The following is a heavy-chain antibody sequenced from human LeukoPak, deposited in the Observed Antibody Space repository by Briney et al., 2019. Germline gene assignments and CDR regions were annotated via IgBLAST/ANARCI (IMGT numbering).Heavy chain of an antibody. CDR1: GGSISSYY. CDR3: ARGPGIAVAGFDY. D-gene: IGHD6-19*01. CDR2: IYYSGST. J-gene: IGHJ4*02. Sequence: SETLSLTCTVSGGSISSYYWSWVRQPPGKGLEWVGYIYYSGSTNYNPSLKSRVTISVDTSKKQFSLKLSSVPAADPAVYYCARGPGIAVAGFDYWGQGTLVTVSS. V-gene: IGHV4-59*01.